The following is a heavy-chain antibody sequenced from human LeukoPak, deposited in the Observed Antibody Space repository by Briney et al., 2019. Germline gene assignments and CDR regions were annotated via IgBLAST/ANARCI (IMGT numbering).Heavy chain of an antibody. CDR2: IYYSGST. V-gene: IGHV4-59*01. CDR1: GCSISSYY. J-gene: IGHJ3*02. D-gene: IGHD5-12*01. Sequence: SETLSLTCTVSGCSISSYYWSWIRQPPGKGLEWIGYIYYSGSTNYNPSLKSRVTISVDTSKNQFSLKLSSVTAADTAVYYCARFVKGYSGYDGAFDIWGQGTMVTVSS. CDR3: ARFVKGYSGYDGAFDI.